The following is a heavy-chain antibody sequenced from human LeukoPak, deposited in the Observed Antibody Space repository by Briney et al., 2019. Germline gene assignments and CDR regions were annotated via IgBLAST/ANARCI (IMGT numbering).Heavy chain of an antibody. V-gene: IGHV4-59*08. J-gene: IGHJ4*02. Sequence: PSETLSLTCTVSGGSISSYYWSWIRQPPGKGLEWIGYIYYSGSTNYNPSLKSRVTISVDTSKNQFSLKLSSVTAADTAVYYCARVVPAYCSSTSCYNLGEYYFDYWGQGTLVTVSS. CDR1: GGSISSYY. D-gene: IGHD2-2*02. CDR2: IYYSGST. CDR3: ARVVPAYCSSTSCYNLGEYYFDY.